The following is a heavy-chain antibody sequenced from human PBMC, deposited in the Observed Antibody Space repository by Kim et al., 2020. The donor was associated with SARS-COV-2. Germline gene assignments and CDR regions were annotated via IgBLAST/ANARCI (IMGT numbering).Heavy chain of an antibody. CDR1: GFTFSSYA. CDR3: ARREGGY. CDR2: ISYDGSNK. Sequence: GGSLRLSCAASGFTFSSYAMHWVRQAPGKGLEWVAVISYDGSNKYYADSVKGRFTISRDNSKNTLYLQMNSLRAEDTAVYYCARREGGYWGQGTLVTVSS. V-gene: IGHV3-30-3*01. J-gene: IGHJ4*02. D-gene: IGHD1-26*01.